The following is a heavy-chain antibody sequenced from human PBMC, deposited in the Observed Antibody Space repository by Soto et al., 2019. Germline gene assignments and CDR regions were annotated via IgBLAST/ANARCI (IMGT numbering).Heavy chain of an antibody. D-gene: IGHD5-12*01. J-gene: IGHJ4*02. CDR1: GVTFTNDI. Sequence: SVKVSCKASGVTFTNDIITWVRQAPGQGLERMGRIIPLLDITNYAQKFQGRVTITADKSTSTAYMELNSLRSEDTAVYYCVRDSPIGSTYSGYDGIDYWGQGTLVTVSS. CDR3: VRDSPIGSTYSGYDGIDY. CDR2: IIPLLDIT. V-gene: IGHV1-69*04.